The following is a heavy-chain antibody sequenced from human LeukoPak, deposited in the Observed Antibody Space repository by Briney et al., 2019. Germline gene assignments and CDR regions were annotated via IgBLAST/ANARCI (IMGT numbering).Heavy chain of an antibody. Sequence: GGSLRLSCAASGFTFSSYWMSWVRQAPGKGLEWVANIKQDGSEKYYVDSVKGRFTISRDNAKNSLYLRMNSLRAEDTAVYYCARDHIVVVPAAREFYYYGMDVWGQGTTVTVSS. V-gene: IGHV3-7*01. J-gene: IGHJ6*02. D-gene: IGHD2-2*01. CDR1: GFTFSSYW. CDR2: IKQDGSEK. CDR3: ARDHIVVVPAAREFYYYGMDV.